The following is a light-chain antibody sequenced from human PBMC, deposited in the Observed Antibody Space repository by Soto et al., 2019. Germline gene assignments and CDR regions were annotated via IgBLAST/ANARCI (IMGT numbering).Light chain of an antibody. CDR2: DAS. Sequence: DTQMTQSPSTLSASVGDRVTMXXRASQSISDWLAWYQQKPGKAPKXLIYDASSLESGVPSRFSGSRSGTEFTLTISSLQPDDSATYYCQEYNSDSITFGQGTRLEIK. CDR1: QSISDW. J-gene: IGKJ5*01. CDR3: QEYNSDSIT. V-gene: IGKV1-5*01.